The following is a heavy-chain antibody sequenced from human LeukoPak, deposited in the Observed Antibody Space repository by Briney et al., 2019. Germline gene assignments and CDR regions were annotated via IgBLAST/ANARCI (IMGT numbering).Heavy chain of an antibody. CDR2: FDPEDGET. CDR3: ATSEEVFCSSTSCYSYYFDY. J-gene: IGHJ4*02. Sequence: ASVKVSCKASGYTFTSYDINWVRQAPGKGLEWMGDFDPEDGETIYAQKFQGRVTMTEDTSTDTAYMELSSLRSEDTAVYYCATSEEVFCSSTSCYSYYFDYWGQGTLVTVSS. V-gene: IGHV1-24*01. D-gene: IGHD2-2*01. CDR1: GYTFTSYD.